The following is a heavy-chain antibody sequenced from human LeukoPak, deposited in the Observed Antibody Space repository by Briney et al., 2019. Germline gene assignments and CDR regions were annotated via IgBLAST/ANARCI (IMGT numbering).Heavy chain of an antibody. CDR3: ARVRDSDNWWGAFDI. CDR2: ISTVNGNS. J-gene: IGHJ3*02. D-gene: IGHD1-1*01. CDR1: GYRFSSAG. Sequence: ASVKVSCKASGYRFSSAGITWVRQAPGQGPEWMGWISTVNGNSRYAQNFQGRVTLTTDTSTNTAHLELTSLRSDDTAIYYCARVRDSDNWWGAFDIWGQGTMVTVSS. V-gene: IGHV1-18*01.